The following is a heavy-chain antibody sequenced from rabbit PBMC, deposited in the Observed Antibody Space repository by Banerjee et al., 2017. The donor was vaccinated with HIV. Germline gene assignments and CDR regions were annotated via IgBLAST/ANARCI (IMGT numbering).Heavy chain of an antibody. CDR3: ARDLSGVIGWNLNL. CDR2: IYAGSGGTT. V-gene: IGHV1S45*01. J-gene: IGHJ4*01. Sequence: QEQPEESGGDLVKPEGSLTLTCTASGFSFTTSYWICWVRQAPGKGLEWIACIYAGSGGTTYYASWAKGRFTISKTSSTTVTLQMTSLTAADTATYFCARDLSGVIGWNLNLWGPGTLVTVS. CDR1: GFSFTTSYW. D-gene: IGHD1-1*01.